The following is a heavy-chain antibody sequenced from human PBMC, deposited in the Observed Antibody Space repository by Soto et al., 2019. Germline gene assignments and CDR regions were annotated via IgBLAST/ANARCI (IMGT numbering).Heavy chain of an antibody. D-gene: IGHD5-12*01. CDR2: IYGDGST. J-gene: IGHJ3*02. V-gene: IGHV3-53*04. Sequence: VQLVESGGGLVQPGGSLRLSCAASGFTVSSNYMSWVRQAPGKELDWVSVIYGDGSTYYADSVKGRFTISRHNSKNTLYLQMNSLRPEDTAVYYCARGSSGYGYDAFDIWGQGTMVTVSS. CDR1: GFTVSSNY. CDR3: ARGSSGYGYDAFDI.